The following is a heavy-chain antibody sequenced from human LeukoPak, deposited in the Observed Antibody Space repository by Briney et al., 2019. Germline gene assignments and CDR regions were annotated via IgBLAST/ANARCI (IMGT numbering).Heavy chain of an antibody. CDR3: VRGYSFGPYGMDV. CDR2: IRDSGGST. Sequence: GGSLRLYCSAAGFPSSSYAMHWVRQAPGKGLEYVSAIRDSGGSTYYADSVKGRFTISRDNSKNTLYLQMSSLRAEDTAVYFCVRGYSFGPYGMDVWGQGTTVTVSS. J-gene: IGHJ6*02. D-gene: IGHD2-15*01. CDR1: GFPSSSYA. V-gene: IGHV3-64D*09.